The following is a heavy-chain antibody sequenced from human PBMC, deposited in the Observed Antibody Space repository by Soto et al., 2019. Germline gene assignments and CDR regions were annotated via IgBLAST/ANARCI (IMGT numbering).Heavy chain of an antibody. CDR3: ARVPPNFYYYGMDV. CDR1: GFTFSSYE. Sequence: EVQLVESGGDLVQPGGSLRLSCAASGFTFSSYEMIWVRQAPGKGLEGVSYISGRGGTIYYADSVKGRFTISRDNAKNSLYLQMNSLRAEDTAVYYCARVPPNFYYYGMDVWGQGTTVTVSS. V-gene: IGHV3-48*03. CDR2: ISGRGGTI. J-gene: IGHJ6*02.